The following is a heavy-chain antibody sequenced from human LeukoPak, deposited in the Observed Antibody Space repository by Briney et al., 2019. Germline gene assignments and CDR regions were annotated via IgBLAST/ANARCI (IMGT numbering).Heavy chain of an antibody. D-gene: IGHD2-15*01. CDR3: ARQLGYCSDGTCYFDY. V-gene: IGHV3-66*04. CDR1: GFTVSSNY. CDR2: INPTGDNT. Sequence: GGSLRLSCAASGFTVSSNYMSWVRQAPGKGLEWVSAINPTGDNTHYADSVKGRFTVSRDNSKNTLYLQMNSLRAEDTAMYYCARQLGYCSDGTCYFDYWGQGTLVTVSS. J-gene: IGHJ4*02.